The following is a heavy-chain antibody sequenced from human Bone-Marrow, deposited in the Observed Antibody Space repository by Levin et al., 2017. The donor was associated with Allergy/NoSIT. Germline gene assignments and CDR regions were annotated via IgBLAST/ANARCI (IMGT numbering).Heavy chain of an antibody. V-gene: IGHV3-23*01. J-gene: IGHJ4*02. CDR1: GITFSSHA. D-gene: IGHD2-21*02. Sequence: GGSLRLSCEASGITFSSHAMSWVRQAPGKGLEWVSHISGSGASNTYYTDSVKGRFTISRDNSKNTLYLQMNSLRVEDTAVYYCAKSDGGGDCHLLDYWGQGTLVTVSS. CDR2: ISGSGASNT. CDR3: AKSDGGGDCHLLDY.